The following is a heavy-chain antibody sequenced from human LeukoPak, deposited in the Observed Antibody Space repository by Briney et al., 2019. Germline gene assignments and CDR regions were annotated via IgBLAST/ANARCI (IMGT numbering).Heavy chain of an antibody. CDR1: GYTFTSYY. J-gene: IGHJ6*02. CDR3: ARDPGYSYGTTSHYGMDV. D-gene: IGHD5-18*01. Sequence: ASVKVSCKASGYTFTSYYMHWVRQAPGQGLEWMGIINPSGGSTSYAQKFQGRVTMTRDTSTSTVHMELSSLRSEDTAVYYCARDPGYSYGTTSHYGMDVWGQGTTVIVSS. CDR2: INPSGGST. V-gene: IGHV1-46*01.